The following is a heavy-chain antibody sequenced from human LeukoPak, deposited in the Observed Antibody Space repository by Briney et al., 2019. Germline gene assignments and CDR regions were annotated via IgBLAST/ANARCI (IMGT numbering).Heavy chain of an antibody. V-gene: IGHV4-59*01. CDR3: ASAKRSYYYMDV. Sequence: SETLSLTCTVSGGSINSYYWTWIRQPPGKGLEWIGYLYYSGSTNHNPSLKSRVTISVDTSKNQFSLKLSSVTAADTAIYYCASAKRSYYYMDVWGKGTTVTVSS. CDR2: LYYSGST. CDR1: GGSINSYY. J-gene: IGHJ6*03.